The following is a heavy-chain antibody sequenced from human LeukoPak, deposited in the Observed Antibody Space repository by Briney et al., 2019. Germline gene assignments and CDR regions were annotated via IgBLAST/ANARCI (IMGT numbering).Heavy chain of an antibody. J-gene: IGHJ3*02. CDR1: GGSISSHY. Sequence: SETLSLTCTASGGSISSHYWSWVGQPPGKALESIGSIYYSGSTNYNPPLKSPVTISVATSKNQFSLKLSSVTAADTAVYYCARVRDAFDIWGQGTMVTVSS. CDR2: IYYSGST. CDR3: ARVRDAFDI. V-gene: IGHV4-59*11.